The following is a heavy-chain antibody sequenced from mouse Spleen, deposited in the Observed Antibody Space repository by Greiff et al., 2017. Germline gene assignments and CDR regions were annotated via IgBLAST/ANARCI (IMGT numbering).Heavy chain of an antibody. J-gene: IGHJ4*01. CDR3: ARSLDYDAMDY. V-gene: IGHV5-17*01. CDR2: ISSGSSTI. CDR1: GFTFSDYG. Sequence: EVKLVESGGGLVKPGGSLKLSCAASGFTFSDYGMHWVRQAPEKGLEWVAYISSGSSTIYYADTVKGRFTISRDNAKNTLFLQMTSLRSEDTAMYYCARSLDYDAMDYWGQGTSVTVSS. D-gene: IGHD6-1*01.